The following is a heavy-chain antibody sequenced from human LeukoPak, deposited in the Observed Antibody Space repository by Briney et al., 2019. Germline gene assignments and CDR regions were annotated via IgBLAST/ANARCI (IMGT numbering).Heavy chain of an antibody. CDR1: GGSISNYY. J-gene: IGHJ4*02. V-gene: IGHV4-34*01. CDR2: INHSGST. D-gene: IGHD3-22*01. CDR3: ARLPKTYYYDSSGYFIDY. Sequence: PSETLSLTCTVSGGSISNYYCTWIRQPPGKGLEWIGEINHSGSTNYNPSLKSRVTISVDTSKNQFSLKLSSVTAADTAVYYCARLPKTYYYDSSGYFIDYWGQGTLVTVSS.